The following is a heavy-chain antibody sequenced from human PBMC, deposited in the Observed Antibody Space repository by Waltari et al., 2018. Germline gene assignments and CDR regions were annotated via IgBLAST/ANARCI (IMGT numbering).Heavy chain of an antibody. Sequence: EVRLGESVGGLVQPGGSLRIYCAATGFTFSSYWMSWVRSDPGKGLEWVANIKQDGSGKYYVDSVKGRFTISRDNAKNSLYLQMNSLRAEDTAVYYCARGFNYYDSSGYSWDYWGQGTLVTVSS. CDR1: GFTFSSYW. J-gene: IGHJ4*02. D-gene: IGHD3-22*01. CDR2: IKQDGSGK. V-gene: IGHV3-7*04. CDR3: ARGFNYYDSSGYSWDY.